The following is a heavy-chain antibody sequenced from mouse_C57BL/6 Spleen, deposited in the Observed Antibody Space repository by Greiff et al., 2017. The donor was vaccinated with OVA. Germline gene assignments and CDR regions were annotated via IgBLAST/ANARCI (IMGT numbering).Heavy chain of an antibody. CDR3: ATYYINKGAWFAY. J-gene: IGHJ3*01. V-gene: IGHV3-6*01. CDR1: GYSITSGYY. D-gene: IGHD2-5*01. Sequence: EVKLMESGPGLVKPSQSLSLTCSVTGYSITSGYYWNWIRQFPGNKLEWMGYISYDGSNNYNPSLKNRISITRDTSKNQFFLKLNSVTTEDTATYYCATYYINKGAWFAYWGQGTLVTVSA. CDR2: ISYDGSN.